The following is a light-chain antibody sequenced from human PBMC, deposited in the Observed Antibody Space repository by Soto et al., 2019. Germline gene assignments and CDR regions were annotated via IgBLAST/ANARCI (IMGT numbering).Light chain of an antibody. CDR3: QQYNSYSPT. Sequence: DLQVTQSPSTLFGFVGDRFILTCRASESISNWLAWYQQKPGKAPKLLIYKASSLESGVPSRFSGSGSGTEFTLTISSLQPDDFATYYGQQYNSYSPTFGQGTKVDI. CDR2: KAS. J-gene: IGKJ1*01. V-gene: IGKV1-5*03. CDR1: ESISNW.